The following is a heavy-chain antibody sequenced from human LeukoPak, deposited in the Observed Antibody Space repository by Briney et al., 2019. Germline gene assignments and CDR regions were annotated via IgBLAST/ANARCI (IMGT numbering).Heavy chain of an antibody. CDR2: TYYRSKWYN. CDR1: GDSVSSNSAA. D-gene: IGHD1-14*01. V-gene: IGHV6-1*01. CDR3: VRDDGIGLDAFDI. J-gene: IGHJ3*02. Sequence: SQSLSLTCAISGDSVSSNSAAWNWIRQSPSRGLEWLGRTYYRSKWYNDYAVSVKSRITINPGTSKNQFSLQLNSVTPEDTAVYYCVRDDGIGLDAFDIWGQGTMVTVSS.